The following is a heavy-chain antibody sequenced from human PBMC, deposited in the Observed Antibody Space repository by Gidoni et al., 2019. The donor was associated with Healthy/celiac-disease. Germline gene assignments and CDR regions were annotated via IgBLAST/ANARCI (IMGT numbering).Heavy chain of an antibody. CDR2: IWYDGSNK. J-gene: IGHJ4*02. CDR3: AGSELGYCSSTSCYNLDY. Sequence: QVQLVEAGGGVVQPGRSLRLPCAASGLTFSSYGMHWVRQAPGKGLEWVAVIWYDGSNKYYADSVKGRFTISRDNSKNTLYLQMNSLRAEDTAVYYCAGSELGYCSSTSCYNLDYWGQGTLVTVSS. D-gene: IGHD2-2*02. V-gene: IGHV3-33*08. CDR1: GLTFSSYG.